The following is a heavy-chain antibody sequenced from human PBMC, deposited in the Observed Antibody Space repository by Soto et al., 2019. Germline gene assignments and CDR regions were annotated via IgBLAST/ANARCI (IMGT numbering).Heavy chain of an antibody. CDR3: ARVSPESTVVPAVYYYYYYYMDV. D-gene: IGHD2-2*01. J-gene: IGHJ6*03. Sequence: GGSLRLSCAASGFTFSSYSMNWVRQAPGKGLEWVSYISSSSSTIYYADSVKGRFTISRDNAKNSLYLQMNSLRAEDTAVYYCARVSPESTVVPAVYYYYYYYMDVWGKGTTVTVSS. CDR1: GFTFSSYS. V-gene: IGHV3-48*01. CDR2: ISSSSSTI.